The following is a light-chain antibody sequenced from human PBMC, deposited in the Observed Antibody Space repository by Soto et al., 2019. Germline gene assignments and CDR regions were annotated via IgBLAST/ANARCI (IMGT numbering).Light chain of an antibody. Sequence: EIVMTQSPATLSVSPGERATLSCRASQNVNSNLAWYQQKPGQAPRLLMYDASTRAAGIPARFSGSGSGTEFTLTISSLQSEDFAVYYCQHHNTWLWTFGQGTKVEIK. J-gene: IGKJ1*01. CDR3: QHHNTWLWT. V-gene: IGKV3-15*01. CDR2: DAS. CDR1: QNVNSN.